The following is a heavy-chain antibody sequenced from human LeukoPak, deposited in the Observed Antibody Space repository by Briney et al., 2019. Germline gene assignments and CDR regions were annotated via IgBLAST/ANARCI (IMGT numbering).Heavy chain of an antibody. CDR1: GYTFTSYG. J-gene: IGHJ4*02. CDR2: IYPGDSDI. V-gene: IGHV5-51*01. CDR3: ARGTDLGHAVAGAFDR. D-gene: IGHD6-19*01. Sequence: GASVKVSCKASGYTFTSYGISWVRQAPGQGLEWMGVIYPGDSDIRYSPSFQGQVTISADRSISTAYLQWSSLKASDTAMYYCARGTDLGHAVAGAFDRWGQGTLVTVSS.